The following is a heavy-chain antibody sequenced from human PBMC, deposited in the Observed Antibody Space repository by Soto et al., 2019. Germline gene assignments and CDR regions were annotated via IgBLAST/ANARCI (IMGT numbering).Heavy chain of an antibody. CDR2: VNPNNGDT. CDR1: GYTFSNYD. V-gene: IGHV1-8*01. Sequence: QVQLVQSGAELKKPGASVKVSCKASGYTFSNYDMNWVRQATGQGPEWIGWVNPNNGDTGYAQKFQGRVTLTTDISTSTAYMELTSLRSEDTAIYYCAKVSRKGSAIDFEYRDQGTLITVSS. J-gene: IGHJ4*02. CDR3: AKVSRKGSAIDFEY. D-gene: IGHD3-10*01.